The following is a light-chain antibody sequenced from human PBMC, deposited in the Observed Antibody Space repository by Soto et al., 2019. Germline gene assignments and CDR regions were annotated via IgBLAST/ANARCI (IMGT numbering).Light chain of an antibody. Sequence: DIQMTQSPSSLSASVGDRVTITCRASQSISNYLNWYQQKPGKAPNLLMYAASSLKSGVPSRFSGSGSGTDFTLTISSLQPEDFATYYCQLSYSTPRTFGQGTKVEIK. V-gene: IGKV1-39*01. J-gene: IGKJ1*01. CDR2: AAS. CDR1: QSISNY. CDR3: QLSYSTPRT.